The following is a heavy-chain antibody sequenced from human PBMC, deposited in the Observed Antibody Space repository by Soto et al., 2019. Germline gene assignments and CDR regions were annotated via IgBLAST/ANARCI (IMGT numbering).Heavy chain of an antibody. V-gene: IGHV1-46*01. J-gene: IGHJ5*02. CDR3: ASELPRIAAAKGGHWLDP. CDR1: GYTFTSYY. CDR2: INPSGGST. D-gene: IGHD6-13*01. Sequence: ASVKVSCKASGYTFTSYYMHWVRQAPGQGLEWMGIINPSGGSTSYAQKFQGRVTMTRDTSTSTVYMELSSLRSEDTAVYYCASELPRIAAAKGGHWLDPWGQGTLVTVSS.